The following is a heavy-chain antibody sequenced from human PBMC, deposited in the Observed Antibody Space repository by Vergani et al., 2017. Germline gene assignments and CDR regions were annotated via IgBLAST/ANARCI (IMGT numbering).Heavy chain of an antibody. Sequence: EVQLVESGGGLVKPGGSLRLSCAASGFTFSSSSMNWVRQAPGKGLEWVSSISSSSSYIYYADSVKGRFTISRDNAKNSLYLQMNSLRAEDTAVYYCASQPRRYGDRFFDPWGQGTLVTVSS. CDR3: ASQPRRYGDRFFDP. V-gene: IGHV3-21*01. D-gene: IGHD4-17*01. CDR2: ISSSSSYI. J-gene: IGHJ5*02. CDR1: GFTFSSSS.